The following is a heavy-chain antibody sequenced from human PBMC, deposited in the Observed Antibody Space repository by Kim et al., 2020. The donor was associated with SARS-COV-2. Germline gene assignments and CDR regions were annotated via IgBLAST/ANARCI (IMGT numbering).Heavy chain of an antibody. CDR1: GGSVTAGGYS. CDR3: ARVHTTGTTSWFDP. Sequence: SETLSLTCTVSGGSVTAGGYSWSWIRQPPGKGLEWIVNIYYSGRTDYNPSLRIRVTMSVYRSKKQVSLRLTSVTAAATAEYFCARVHTTGTTSWFDPWG. D-gene: IGHD4-17*01. J-gene: IGHJ5*02. V-gene: IGHV4-30-2*01. CDR2: IYYSGRT.